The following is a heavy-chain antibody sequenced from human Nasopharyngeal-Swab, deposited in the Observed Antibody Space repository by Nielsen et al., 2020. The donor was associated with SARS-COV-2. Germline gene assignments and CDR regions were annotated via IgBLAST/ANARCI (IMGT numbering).Heavy chain of an antibody. CDR1: GFSITTYG. V-gene: IGHV3-23*01. J-gene: IGHJ4*02. CDR3: TRGLTGHIVQWNPSPY. Sequence: GGSLRLFCAASGFSITTYGMTWVRQAPGKGLEWISGISELGTGIYYADSVWGRFTISRDTSKNTVYLQMNTLRADDTALYFCTRGLTGHIVQWNPSPYWGQGTLVTVSS. CDR2: ISELGTGI. D-gene: IGHD1-14*01.